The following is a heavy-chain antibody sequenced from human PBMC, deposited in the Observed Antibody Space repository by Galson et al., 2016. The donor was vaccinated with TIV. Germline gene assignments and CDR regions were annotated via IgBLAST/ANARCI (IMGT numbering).Heavy chain of an antibody. CDR2: ISDGGNT. CDR1: GLSVSINY. D-gene: IGHD4-17*01. Sequence: SLRLSCAASGLSVSINYMTWVRQAPGKGLKWVSLISDGGNTYYPDSVKGRFTISRDNSKNTLYLQMNSLRTEDTAVYYCARDRLLSMTPVTTGYGMDVWGQGTTVTVSS. V-gene: IGHV3-66*02. CDR3: ARDRLLSMTPVTTGYGMDV. J-gene: IGHJ6*02.